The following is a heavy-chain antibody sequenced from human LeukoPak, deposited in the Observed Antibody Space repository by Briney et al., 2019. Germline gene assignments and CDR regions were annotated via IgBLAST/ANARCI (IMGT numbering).Heavy chain of an antibody. CDR3: ATSIVVVTAIRDYFDY. J-gene: IGHJ4*02. CDR1: GGTFSSYA. D-gene: IGHD2-21*02. Sequence: EASVKVSCKASGGTFSSYAISWVRQAPGQGLEWMGRIIPILGIANYAQKSQGRVTITADKSTSTAYMELSSLRSEDTAVYYCATSIVVVTAIRDYFDYWGQGTLVTVSS. V-gene: IGHV1-69*04. CDR2: IIPILGIA.